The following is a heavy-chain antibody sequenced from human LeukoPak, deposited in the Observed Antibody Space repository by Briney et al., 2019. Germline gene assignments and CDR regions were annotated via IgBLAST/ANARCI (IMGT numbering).Heavy chain of an antibody. J-gene: IGHJ4*02. D-gene: IGHD6-6*01. V-gene: IGHV4-34*01. CDR2: INHSGST. CDR1: GGSSSGYY. Sequence: SETLSLTCAVYGGSSSGYYWSWIRQPPGKGLEWIGEINHSGSTNYNPSLKSRVTISVDTSKNQFSLKLSSVTAADTAVYYCARGLRTIAAYPYWGQGTLVTVSS. CDR3: ARGLRTIAAYPY.